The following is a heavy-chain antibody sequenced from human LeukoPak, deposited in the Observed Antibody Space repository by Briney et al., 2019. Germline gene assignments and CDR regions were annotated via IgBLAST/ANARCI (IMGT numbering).Heavy chain of an antibody. V-gene: IGHV3-33*01. Sequence: GGSLRLSCAASGFTFSSYGMHWVRQAPGKGLEWVAVIWYDGSNKYYADSVKGRFTISRDNSKNTLYLQMNSLRAEDTAVYYCARSSELAAPFDPWGQGTLVTVSS. CDR2: IWYDGSNK. CDR1: GFTFSSYG. J-gene: IGHJ5*02. D-gene: IGHD1-14*01. CDR3: ARSSELAAPFDP.